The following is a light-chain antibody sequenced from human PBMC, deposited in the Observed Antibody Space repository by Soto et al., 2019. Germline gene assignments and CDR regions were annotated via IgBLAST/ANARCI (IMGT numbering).Light chain of an antibody. J-gene: IGKJ1*01. V-gene: IGKV1-27*01. CDR2: GAS. CDR1: QGISST. CDR3: QKYDSAPLT. Sequence: DIQMTQSPSSLSASVGDRVTITCRASQGISSTLAWYQQKPGNVPKLLIYGASTLQSGVPSRVSGSGSGTDFTLNISSLQPEDVATYYCQKYDSAPLTFGKGTKVEFK.